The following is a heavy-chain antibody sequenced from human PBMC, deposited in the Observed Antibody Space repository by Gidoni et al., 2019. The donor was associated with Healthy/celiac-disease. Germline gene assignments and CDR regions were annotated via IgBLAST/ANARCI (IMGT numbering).Heavy chain of an antibody. CDR3: AKLFRAKEDAFDI. CDR2: ISGSGGST. Sequence: EVQLLDSGGGLVQPGGSLRPSCAPSGFTFSSYAMSWVRQAPGKGLGWVSAISGSGGSTYYADSVKGRFTISRDNSKNTLYLQMNSLRAEDTAVYYCAKLFRAKEDAFDIWGQGTMVTVSS. CDR1: GFTFSSYA. V-gene: IGHV3-23*01. J-gene: IGHJ3*02.